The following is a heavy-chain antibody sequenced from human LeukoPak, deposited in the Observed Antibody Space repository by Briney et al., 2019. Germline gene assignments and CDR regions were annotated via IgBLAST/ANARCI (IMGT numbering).Heavy chain of an antibody. CDR1: GFTFGSYA. J-gene: IGHJ4*02. Sequence: GGSLRLSCAASGFTFGSYAMSWVRQAPGKGLEWVSAISGSGGSTYYADSVKGRFTISRDNSKNTLYLQMNSLRAEDTAVYYCAKLGTMIVVAFIDYWGQGTLVTVSS. D-gene: IGHD3-22*01. CDR2: ISGSGGST. V-gene: IGHV3-23*01. CDR3: AKLGTMIVVAFIDY.